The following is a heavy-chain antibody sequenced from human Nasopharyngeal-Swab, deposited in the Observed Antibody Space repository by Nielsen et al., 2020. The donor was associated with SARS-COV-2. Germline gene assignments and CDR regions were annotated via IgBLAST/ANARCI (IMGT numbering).Heavy chain of an antibody. V-gene: IGHV1-69*01. Sequence: WVRQSPGQGLEWMGGIIPIFGTANYAQKFQGRVTITADESTSTVYMELSSLRSEDTAVYYCARDRYSSSSAFDYWGQGTLVTVSS. CDR3: ARDRYSSSSAFDY. D-gene: IGHD6-6*01. J-gene: IGHJ4*02. CDR2: IIPIFGTA.